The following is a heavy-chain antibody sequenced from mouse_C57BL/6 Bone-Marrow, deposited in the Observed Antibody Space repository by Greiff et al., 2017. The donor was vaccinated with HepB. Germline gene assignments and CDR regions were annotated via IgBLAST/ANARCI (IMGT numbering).Heavy chain of an antibody. CDR3: ARDAWTVVAEGYFDV. Sequence: EVMLVESGGGLVQSGRSLRLSCATSGFTFSDFYMEWVRQAPGKGLEWIAASRNKANDYTTEYSASVKGRFIVSRDTSQSILYLQMNALRAEDTAIYYCARDAWTVVAEGYFDVWGTGTTVTVSS. V-gene: IGHV7-1*01. CDR2: SRNKANDYTT. J-gene: IGHJ1*03. D-gene: IGHD1-1*01. CDR1: GFTFSDFY.